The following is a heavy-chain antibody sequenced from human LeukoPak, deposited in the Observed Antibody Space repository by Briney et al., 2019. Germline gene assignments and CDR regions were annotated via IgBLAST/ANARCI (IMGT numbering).Heavy chain of an antibody. CDR3: ARYDGSGFKYHFDY. D-gene: IGHD3-22*01. CDR1: GFTFSSYS. J-gene: IGHJ4*02. V-gene: IGHV3-21*01. CDR2: ISSSSSYI. Sequence: GGSLRLSCAASGFTFSSYSMNWVRQAPGKGLEWVSSISSSSSYIYYADSVKGRFTISRDNAKNSLHLQMNSLRAEDTAVYYCARYDGSGFKYHFDYWGQGTLVTVSS.